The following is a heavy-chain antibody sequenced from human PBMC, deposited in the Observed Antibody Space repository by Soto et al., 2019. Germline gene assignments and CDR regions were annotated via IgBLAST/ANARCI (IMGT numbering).Heavy chain of an antibody. CDR1: GLIFSNYK. Sequence: PGGSLRLSCAASGLIFSNYKMHWVRQAPGKGLVWVSRINTDGSITDYADSVKGRFTVSRDNAKNTMYLQMNSLTADDTAAYYCARDTNGLHYWGQGTLVTVSS. D-gene: IGHD2-8*01. CDR2: INTDGSIT. CDR3: ARDTNGLHY. J-gene: IGHJ4*02. V-gene: IGHV3-74*01.